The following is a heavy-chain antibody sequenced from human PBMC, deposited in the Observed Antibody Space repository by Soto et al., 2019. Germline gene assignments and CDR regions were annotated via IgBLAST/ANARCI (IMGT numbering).Heavy chain of an antibody. V-gene: IGHV1-69*06. J-gene: IGHJ4*02. CDR3: ARGTKYDYVWGSYRFDPYY. D-gene: IGHD3-16*02. Sequence: QVQLVQSGAEVKQPGSSVKVSCKASGGTFSSYAISWVRQAPGQGLEWMGGIIPIFGTANYAQKFQGRVTITADKSTSTAYMELSSLRSEDTAVYYCARGTKYDYVWGSYRFDPYYWGQGTLVTVSS. CDR1: GGTFSSYA. CDR2: IIPIFGTA.